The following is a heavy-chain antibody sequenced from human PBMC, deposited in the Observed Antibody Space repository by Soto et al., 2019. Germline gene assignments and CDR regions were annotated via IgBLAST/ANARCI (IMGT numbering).Heavy chain of an antibody. V-gene: IGHV3-48*03. J-gene: IGHJ4*02. D-gene: IGHD3-10*01. CDR2: ISSSGSTI. CDR3: AREKWFGELLYGYFDY. Sequence: PGGSLRLSCADSGFTFSSYEMNWVRQAPWKGLEWVSYISSSGSTIYYADSVKGRFTISRDNAKNSLYLQMNSLRAEDTAVYYCAREKWFGELLYGYFDYWGQGTLVTVSS. CDR1: GFTFSSYE.